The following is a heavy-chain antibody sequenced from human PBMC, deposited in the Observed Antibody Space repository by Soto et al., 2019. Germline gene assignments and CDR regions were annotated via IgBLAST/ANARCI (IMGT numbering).Heavy chain of an antibody. V-gene: IGHV3-48*01. CDR3: AKSPLPYYYDSSGYYSAFDI. CDR2: ISSSSSTI. D-gene: IGHD3-22*01. CDR1: GFTFSSYS. Sequence: GSLRLSCAASGFTFSSYSMNWVRQAPGKGLEWVSYISSSSSTIYYADSVKGRFTISRDNSKNSLYLQMNSLRAEDTAVYYCAKSPLPYYYDSSGYYSAFDIWGQGTMVTVSS. J-gene: IGHJ3*02.